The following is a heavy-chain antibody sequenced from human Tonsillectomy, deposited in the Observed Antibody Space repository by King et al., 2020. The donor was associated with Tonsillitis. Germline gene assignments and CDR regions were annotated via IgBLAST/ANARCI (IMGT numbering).Heavy chain of an antibody. CDR2: IRSKVYGGTT. J-gene: IGHJ4*02. V-gene: IGHV3-49*04. CDR1: GFTFGDYA. D-gene: IGHD6-6*01. CDR3: TRLSYSSSGNYYFDS. Sequence: DVQLVESGGGLVQPGRSLRLSCTASGFTFGDYAMSWVRQAPGKGLEWVGFIRSKVYGGTTEYAASVKGRFTISRDDSKSIAYLQMNSLKTEDTAVYYCTRLSYSSSGNYYFDSWGQGTLVTGSS.